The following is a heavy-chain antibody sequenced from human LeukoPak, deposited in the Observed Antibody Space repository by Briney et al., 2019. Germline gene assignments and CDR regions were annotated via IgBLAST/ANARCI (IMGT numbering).Heavy chain of an antibody. CDR2: INPDGNKK. Sequence: GGSLRPSCAVSGLTFSSSWMDWVRRAPGKGLEWVASINPDGNKKYSADSVKGRFTISRDNAENSLYLQMNSLTVEDTATYYCAGEPRQLAYWGQGTLVTVSS. CDR3: AGEPRQLAY. CDR1: GLTFSSSW. V-gene: IGHV3-7*03. J-gene: IGHJ4*02. D-gene: IGHD6-6*01.